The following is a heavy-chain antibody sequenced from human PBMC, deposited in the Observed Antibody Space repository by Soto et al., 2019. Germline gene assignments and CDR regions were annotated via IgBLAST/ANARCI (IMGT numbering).Heavy chain of an antibody. D-gene: IGHD3-10*01. CDR3: ARGRFGEIWGDAFDI. CDR2: IYYSGST. J-gene: IGHJ3*02. V-gene: IGHV4-59*08. CDR1: GGSISSYY. Sequence: QVQLQESGPGLVKPSETLSLTCTVSGGSISSYYWSWIRQPPGKGLEWIGYIYYSGSTNYNPSLKSRVTISVDTSKNQFSLKLSSVTAADTAVYYCARGRFGEIWGDAFDIWGQGTMVTVSS.